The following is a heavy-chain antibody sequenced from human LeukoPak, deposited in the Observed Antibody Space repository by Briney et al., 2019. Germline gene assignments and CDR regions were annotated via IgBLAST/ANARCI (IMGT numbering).Heavy chain of an antibody. CDR2: IYYSGST. Sequence: SETLSLTCTVSGGSISSYYWSWVRQPPGKGLEWIGDIYYSGSTNYNPSLKSRVTISVDTYKNQFSLKLSSVTAADTAVYYCARGGSGSYYNGRWFDPWGQGTLVTVSS. CDR3: ARGGSGSYYNGRWFDP. D-gene: IGHD3-10*01. V-gene: IGHV4-59*01. CDR1: GGSISSYY. J-gene: IGHJ5*02.